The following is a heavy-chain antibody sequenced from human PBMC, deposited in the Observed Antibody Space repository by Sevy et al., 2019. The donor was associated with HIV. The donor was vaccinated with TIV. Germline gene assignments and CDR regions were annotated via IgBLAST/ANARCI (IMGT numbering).Heavy chain of an antibody. D-gene: IGHD4-17*01. V-gene: IGHV3-21*01. CDR2: ISSSSSYI. Sequence: GGSLRLSCAASGFTFSSYSMNWVRQAPGKGLEWVSSISSSSSYIYYADSVKGRFTISRDNAKNSLYLQMNSLRAEDTAVYYCARDQTTSDAFDIWGQGTMVTVSS. J-gene: IGHJ3*02. CDR3: ARDQTTSDAFDI. CDR1: GFTFSSYS.